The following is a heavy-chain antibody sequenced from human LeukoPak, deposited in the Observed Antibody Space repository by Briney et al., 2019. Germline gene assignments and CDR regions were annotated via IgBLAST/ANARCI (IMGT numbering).Heavy chain of an antibody. CDR1: GGSFSGYY. J-gene: IGHJ6*02. CDR3: ARGSGIAAAGSRYGMDV. V-gene: IGHV4-34*01. CDR2: INHSGST. D-gene: IGHD6-13*01. Sequence: SETLSLTCAVYGGSFSGYYWSWIRQPPGKGLEWIGVINHSGSTNYNPSLKSRVTISVDTSKNQFSLKLSSVTAADTAVYYCARGSGIAAAGSRYGMDVWGQGTTVTVSS.